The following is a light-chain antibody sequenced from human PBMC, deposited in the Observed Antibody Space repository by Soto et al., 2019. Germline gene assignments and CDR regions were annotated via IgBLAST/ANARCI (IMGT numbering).Light chain of an antibody. CDR2: DVN. CDR3: NAYAGTKNLV. V-gene: IGLV2-8*01. J-gene: IGLJ2*01. CDR1: SSDVGGHNY. Sequence: QSALTQPPSASGSPGQSVTISCTGTSSDVGGHNYVSWYQQHPGKAPKLINYDVNKRPSWVPDRFSGAKSGNTASLTVSGLQAEDEADYYCNAYAGTKNLVFGGGTQLKVL.